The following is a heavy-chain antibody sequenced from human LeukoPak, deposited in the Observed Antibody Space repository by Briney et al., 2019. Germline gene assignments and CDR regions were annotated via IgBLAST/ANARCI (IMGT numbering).Heavy chain of an antibody. D-gene: IGHD3-16*01. Sequence: SETLSLTCTVSGGSISSYYWSWIRQPPGKGLEWIGYIYYSGSTNYNPSLKSRVTISVDTSKNQFSLKLSSVTAADTAVYYCARDDGGGSPDPWGQGTLVTVSS. CDR2: IYYSGST. CDR3: ARDDGGGSPDP. V-gene: IGHV4-59*12. J-gene: IGHJ5*02. CDR1: GGSISSYY.